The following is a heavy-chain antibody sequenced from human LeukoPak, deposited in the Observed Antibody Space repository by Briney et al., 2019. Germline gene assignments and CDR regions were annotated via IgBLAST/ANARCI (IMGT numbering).Heavy chain of an antibody. Sequence: GASVKVSCKASGYTFTGYYMHWVRQAPGQGLEWMGWINPNSGGTNYAQKFQGRVTMTRDTSISTAYMELRSLRSDDTAVYYCARETTDYGDSLGAFDIWGQGTMVTVSS. CDR2: INPNSGGT. CDR1: GYTFTGYY. V-gene: IGHV1-2*02. CDR3: ARETTDYGDSLGAFDI. D-gene: IGHD4-17*01. J-gene: IGHJ3*02.